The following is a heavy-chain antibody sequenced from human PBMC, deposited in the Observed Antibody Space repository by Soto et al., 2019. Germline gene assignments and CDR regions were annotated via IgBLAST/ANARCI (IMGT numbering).Heavy chain of an antibody. D-gene: IGHD6-13*01. Sequence: SETLSLTCTVSGGSISSGGYYWSWIRQHPGKGLEWIGYIYYSGSTYYNPSLKSRVTISVDTSKNQFSLKLSSVTAADTAVYYCARVEAAGTTNDWIDPWGQGTLVTVSS. CDR3: ARVEAAGTTNDWIDP. CDR2: IYYSGST. CDR1: GGSISSGGYY. V-gene: IGHV4-31*03. J-gene: IGHJ5*02.